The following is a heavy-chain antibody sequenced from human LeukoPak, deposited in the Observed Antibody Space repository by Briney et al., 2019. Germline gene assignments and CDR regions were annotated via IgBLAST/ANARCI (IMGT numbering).Heavy chain of an antibody. D-gene: IGHD2-2*01. Sequence: GGSLRLSCAASGFTFSSYWMHWVRQAPGKGLVWVSRINSDGSSTSYADSVKGRFTISRDNAKNTLYLQMNSLRAEDTAVYYCAREGQLLWHDYWGQGTLVTVSS. CDR1: GFTFSSYW. J-gene: IGHJ4*02. V-gene: IGHV3-74*01. CDR3: AREGQLLWHDY. CDR2: INSDGSST.